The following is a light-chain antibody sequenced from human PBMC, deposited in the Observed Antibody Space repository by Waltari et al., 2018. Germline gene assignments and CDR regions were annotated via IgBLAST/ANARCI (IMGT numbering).Light chain of an antibody. CDR1: QSVGTN. J-gene: IGKJ1*01. CDR3: QQYHNWPPWA. Sequence: DIVMTQSPATLSVSPGERATLPCRASQSVGTNLAWYQQRPGQGARLLRYGASTRATGIPARFSGSGSGTDFTLTINSLQPEDFALYYCQQYHNWPPWAFGQGTKVEIK. V-gene: IGKV3-15*01. CDR2: GAS.